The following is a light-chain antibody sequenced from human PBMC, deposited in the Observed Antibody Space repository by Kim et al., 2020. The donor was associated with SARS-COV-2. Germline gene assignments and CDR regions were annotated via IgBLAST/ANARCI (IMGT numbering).Light chain of an antibody. CDR3: LQHSNYPLT. CDR2: AAS. J-gene: IGKJ4*01. Sequence: DIQMSQSPSAMSASVGDRVTITCRASQDIRNSLAWFQQRPGKVPRRLIYAASSLQSGVPSRFSGSGSGTEFTLTISSLQPEDFATYYCLQHSNYPLTFGGGTKVDIK. CDR1: QDIRNS. V-gene: IGKV1-17*03.